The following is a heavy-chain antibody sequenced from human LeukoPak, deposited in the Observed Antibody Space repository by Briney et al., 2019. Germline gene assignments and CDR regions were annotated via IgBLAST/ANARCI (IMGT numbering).Heavy chain of an antibody. Sequence: GGSLRLSCAASGFTFSNAWMSWVRQAPGKGLEWVGRIKSKTDGGTTDYAAPVKGRFTISRDDSKNTLYLQMNSLKTEDTAVYYCTTDLSGSLRLQIDYWGQGTLVTVSS. CDR1: GFTFSNAW. V-gene: IGHV3-15*01. J-gene: IGHJ4*02. CDR3: TTDLSGSLRLQIDY. CDR2: IKSKTDGGTT. D-gene: IGHD1-26*01.